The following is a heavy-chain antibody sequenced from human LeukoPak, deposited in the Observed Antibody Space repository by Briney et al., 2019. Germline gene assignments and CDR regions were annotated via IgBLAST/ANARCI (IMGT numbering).Heavy chain of an antibody. V-gene: IGHV1-46*01. J-gene: IGHJ4*02. CDR1: GYTFTSKY. CDR3: ARDKIRAYSGYVLDS. Sequence: ASVKVSCKASGYTFTSKYMHWVRQALGQGLQWMGIIDPNGGSTGYAQTFQGRVTMSSDTSTSTFYMELSSLKSEDTAVYYCARDKIRAYSGYVLDSWGQGTLVTVSS. D-gene: IGHD6-25*01. CDR2: IDPNGGST.